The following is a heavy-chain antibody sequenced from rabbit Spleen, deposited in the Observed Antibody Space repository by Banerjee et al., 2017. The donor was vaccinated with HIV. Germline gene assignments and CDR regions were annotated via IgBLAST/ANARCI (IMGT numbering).Heavy chain of an antibody. J-gene: IGHJ6*01. CDR1: GVSFNSGYD. D-gene: IGHD8-1*01. V-gene: IGHV1S40*01. CDR2: IYAGSSGNT. Sequence: QQLVESGGGLVKPGASLTLTCKASGVSFNSGYDMCWVRQAPGKGLEWIACIYAGSSGNTYSATWAKGRFTISKTSSTTVTLQMTSLTAADTATYFCARDAGTSFSTYGMDLWGQGTLVTVS. CDR3: ARDAGTSFSTYGMDL.